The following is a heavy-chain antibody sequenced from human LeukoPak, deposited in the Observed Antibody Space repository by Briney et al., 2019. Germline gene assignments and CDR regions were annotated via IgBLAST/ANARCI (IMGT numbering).Heavy chain of an antibody. CDR3: AKGQELDDGVFDS. CDR1: GFTFSRSW. Sequence: GGSLRLSCAASGFTFSRSWMHWVRQAPGKGLEWVSTIRSNGDTTYNADSVKGRFTISRDNSKNTLYLELNSLRVEDTATFYCAKGQELDDGVFDSWGQGTMVTVSS. CDR2: IRSNGDTT. J-gene: IGHJ4*02. D-gene: IGHD1-1*01. V-gene: IGHV3-23*01.